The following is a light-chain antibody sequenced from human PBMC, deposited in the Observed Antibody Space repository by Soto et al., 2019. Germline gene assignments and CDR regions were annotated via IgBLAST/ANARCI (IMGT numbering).Light chain of an antibody. CDR3: QQYLSIPRP. V-gene: IGKV1-9*01. CDR1: QDISNY. Sequence: DIQINHSPCSMTKNVLDRVTITFLTSQDISNYLAWYQQKPGKAPTLLIYAASNLQSGVPSRFRGSRSGTEFTLTISCLQAEDVTVYYCQQYLSIPRPFGQ. CDR2: AAS. J-gene: IGKJ1*01.